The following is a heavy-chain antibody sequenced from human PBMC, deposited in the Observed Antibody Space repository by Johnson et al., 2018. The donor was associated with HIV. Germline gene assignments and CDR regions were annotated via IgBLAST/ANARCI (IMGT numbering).Heavy chain of an antibody. D-gene: IGHD6-6*01. Sequence: QMLLVESGGGVVQPGGSLRLSCAASGFTFSSYAMHWVRQAPGKGLEWVAVISYDGSNKYYADSVKGRFTISRDNSKNTLYLQMNSLRAEDTAVYYCARGGSIAARREAFDIWGQGTMVTVSS. V-gene: IGHV3-30*04. CDR2: ISYDGSNK. CDR3: ARGGSIAARREAFDI. J-gene: IGHJ3*02. CDR1: GFTFSSYA.